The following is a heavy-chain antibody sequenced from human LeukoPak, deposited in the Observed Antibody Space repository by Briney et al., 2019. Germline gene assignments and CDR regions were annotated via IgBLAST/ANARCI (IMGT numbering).Heavy chain of an antibody. CDR1: GFTFSSYA. V-gene: IGHV3-30-3*01. CDR3: ARSDTAMVLEFDY. D-gene: IGHD5-18*01. CDR2: ISYDGSNK. Sequence: GGSLRLPCAASGFTFSSYAMHWVRQAPGKGLEWVAVISYDGSNKYYADSVKGRFTISRDNSKNTLYLQMNSLRAEDTAVYYCARSDTAMVLEFDYWGQGTLVTVSS. J-gene: IGHJ4*02.